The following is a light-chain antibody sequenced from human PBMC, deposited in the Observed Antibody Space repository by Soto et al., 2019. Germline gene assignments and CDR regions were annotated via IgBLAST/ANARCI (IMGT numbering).Light chain of an antibody. Sequence: QSVLTQPASVSGSPGHSITISCTGTSSDIGGHNAVSWYQQYSGEAPRLLIYDVTSRAAGVSNRFSASKSGNTASLTISVLQAEDEADYYCSSYVTGGYYVLGPGTKLTVL. V-gene: IGLV2-14*01. CDR1: SSDIGGHNA. CDR2: DVT. CDR3: SSYVTGGYYV. J-gene: IGLJ1*01.